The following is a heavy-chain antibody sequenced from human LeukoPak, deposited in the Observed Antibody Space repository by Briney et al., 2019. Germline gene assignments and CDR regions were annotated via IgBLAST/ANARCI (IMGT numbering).Heavy chain of an antibody. V-gene: IGHV3-23*01. CDR3: AKDAGVDIVVAPAHGMDV. D-gene: IGHD2-15*01. CDR1: GFTFSSYA. Sequence: GGSLRLSCAASGFTFSSYAVSWVRQAPGKGLEWVSGISGSGGSTYYADSVTGRFTISRDFSKSTLYLQMNSLRAEDTAVYYCAKDAGVDIVVAPAHGMDVWGQGTTVTVSS. CDR2: ISGSGGST. J-gene: IGHJ6*02.